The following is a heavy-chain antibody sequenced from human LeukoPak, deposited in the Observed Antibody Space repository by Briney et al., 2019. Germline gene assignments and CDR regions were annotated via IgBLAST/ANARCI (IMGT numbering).Heavy chain of an antibody. Sequence: GASVKVSCTASGYTFTSYGISWVRQAPGQGLEWMGWISAYNGNTNYAQKLQGRVTMTTDTSTSTAYMELRSLRSDDTAVYYCARMDILTGYPAPYYYYGMDVWGQGTTVTVSS. CDR1: GYTFTSYG. CDR3: ARMDILTGYPAPYYYYGMDV. V-gene: IGHV1-18*01. D-gene: IGHD3-9*01. J-gene: IGHJ6*02. CDR2: ISAYNGNT.